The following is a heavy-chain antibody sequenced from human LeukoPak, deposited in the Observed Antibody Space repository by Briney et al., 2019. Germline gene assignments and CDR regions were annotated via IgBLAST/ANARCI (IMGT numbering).Heavy chain of an antibody. CDR1: GFTFSNYG. J-gene: IGHJ4*02. CDR3: ARFIAAPYYFDY. V-gene: IGHV3-21*01. CDR2: ITANGGTT. D-gene: IGHD6-13*01. Sequence: PGGSLRLSCAASGFTFSNYGMNWVRQAPGKGLEWVSGITANGGTTYYADSVKGRFTISRDNAKNSLYLQMNSLRAEDTAVYYCARFIAAPYYFDYWGRGTLVTVSS.